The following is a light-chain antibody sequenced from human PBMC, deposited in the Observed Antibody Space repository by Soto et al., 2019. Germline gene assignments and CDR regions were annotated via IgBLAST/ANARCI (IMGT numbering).Light chain of an antibody. Sequence: DIQMTQSPSTLSASVGDRVIITCRASRSISSWLDWYQQKPGKAPNLLIFKASTLESGVPSRFSGSGSGTEFTLTISSLQPDDFATYYCQQYNSYSQTFGQGTKVEMK. V-gene: IGKV1-5*03. J-gene: IGKJ1*01. CDR3: QQYNSYSQT. CDR2: KAS. CDR1: RSISSW.